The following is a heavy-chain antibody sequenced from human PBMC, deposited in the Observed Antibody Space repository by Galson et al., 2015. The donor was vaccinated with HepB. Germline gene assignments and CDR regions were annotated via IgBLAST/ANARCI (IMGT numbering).Heavy chain of an antibody. CDR3: ARNASTGGFDF. V-gene: IGHV1-3*01. Sequence: SVKVSCKASGYTFTTFPMHWVRQAPGQSLEWMGYISAANGDTKYSQNFQDRVTITSDTSANTAFMELSNLNSEDTAVYYCARNASTGGFDFWGQGALVTVSS. CDR2: ISAANGDT. CDR1: GYTFTTFP. J-gene: IGHJ4*02. D-gene: IGHD1-14*01.